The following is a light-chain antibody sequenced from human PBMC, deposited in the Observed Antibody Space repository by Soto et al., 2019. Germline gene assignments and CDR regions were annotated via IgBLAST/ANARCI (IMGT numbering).Light chain of an antibody. J-gene: IGKJ1*01. V-gene: IGKV1-5*01. CDR3: QHFNSYPWT. CDR1: QSISSW. Sequence: DIQMTQSPSTLSASVGDRVTITCRASQSISSWLAWYQQKPGKAPKLLIYAASSLQSGVPSRFSGSGSGTEFTLTISSLQPDDFATYYCQHFNSYPWTFGQGTKVDIK. CDR2: AAS.